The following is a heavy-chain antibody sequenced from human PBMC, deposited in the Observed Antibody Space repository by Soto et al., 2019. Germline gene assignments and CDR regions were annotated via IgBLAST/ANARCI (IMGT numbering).Heavy chain of an antibody. V-gene: IGHV3-23*01. Sequence: GGSLRLSCAASGFTFGSYAMNWVRQAPGKGLEWVSGISGSGGSTYYADSVKGRFTISRDNSKNTLYLQMNSLRAEDTAVYYCAKCQKSTSCYVDYWGQGTLVTVSS. CDR1: GFTFGSYA. D-gene: IGHD2-2*01. CDR2: ISGSGGST. J-gene: IGHJ4*02. CDR3: AKCQKSTSCYVDY.